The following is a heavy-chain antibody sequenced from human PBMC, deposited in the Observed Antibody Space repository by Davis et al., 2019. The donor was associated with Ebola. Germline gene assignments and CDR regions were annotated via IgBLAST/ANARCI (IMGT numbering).Heavy chain of an antibody. Sequence: AASVKVSCKASGYTFTGYYMHWVRQAPGQGLEWMGRINPNSGGTNYAQKFQGRVTMTRNTSINTAYMELSSLRSEDTAVYFCARDSSGVVGANDFDYWGQGSLVTVSS. D-gene: IGHD1-26*01. CDR3: ARDSSGVVGANDFDY. CDR2: INPNSGGT. CDR1: GYTFTGYY. V-gene: IGHV1-2*06. J-gene: IGHJ4*02.